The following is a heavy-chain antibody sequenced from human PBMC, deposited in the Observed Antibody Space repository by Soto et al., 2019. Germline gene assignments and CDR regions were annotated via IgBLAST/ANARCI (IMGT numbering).Heavy chain of an antibody. V-gene: IGHV4-59*08. Sequence: SETLSLTCTVSGCSISSYYWSWIRQPPGKGLEWIGYIYYSGSTNYNPSLKSRVTISVDTSKNQFSLKLSSVTAADTAVYYCARLKYSSGWYTNFDYWGQGTLVTVSS. CDR2: IYYSGST. CDR1: GCSISSYY. J-gene: IGHJ4*02. CDR3: ARLKYSSGWYTNFDY. D-gene: IGHD6-19*01.